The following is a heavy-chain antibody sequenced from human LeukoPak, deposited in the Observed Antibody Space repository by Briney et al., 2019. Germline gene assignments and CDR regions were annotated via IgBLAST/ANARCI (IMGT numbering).Heavy chain of an antibody. CDR2: INGGGSST. J-gene: IGHJ4*02. D-gene: IGHD2-15*01. CDR1: GFTFKSYL. CDR3: ARQLGYCDSGTCYFEY. V-gene: IGHV3-23*01. Sequence: GGSLRLSCAASGFTFKSYLMTWVRQAPGKGPEWVSSINGGGSSTSYADSVKGRFTISRDNSKTTLFLQMNSLRAEDTAVYYCARQLGYCDSGTCYFEYWGQGTLVTVSS.